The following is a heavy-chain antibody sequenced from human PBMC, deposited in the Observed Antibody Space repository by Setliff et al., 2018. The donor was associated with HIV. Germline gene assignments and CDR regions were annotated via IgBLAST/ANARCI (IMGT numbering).Heavy chain of an antibody. CDR2: INPNSGDT. CDR1: GYSLTSYS. D-gene: IGHD5-12*01. Sequence: GASVKVSCKASGYSLTSYSINWVRQAPGQGLEWMGRINPNSGDTNYEQKFKGRVTMTRDTSISTAYMELSRLTSDDTAVYYCARGSTTTNYYYNYMDVWGKGTTVTVSS. J-gene: IGHJ6*03. V-gene: IGHV1-2*06. CDR3: ARGSTTTNYYYNYMDV.